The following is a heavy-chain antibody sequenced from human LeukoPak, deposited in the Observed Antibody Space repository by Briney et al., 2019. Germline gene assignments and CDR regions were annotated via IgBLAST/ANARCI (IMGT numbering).Heavy chain of an antibody. CDR3: TRVGSWGLHVD. J-gene: IGHJ4*02. Sequence: QSGGSLRLSCAASGFTFGDYALSWVRQAPGKGREWIGFIRNRANGGATEYATSLKGRFTISRDDSKSLAYLQMSSLKTEDTALYYCTRVGSWGLHVDWGQGTLVTVSS. CDR2: IRNRANGGAT. CDR1: GFTFGDYA. V-gene: IGHV3-49*04. D-gene: IGHD6-13*01.